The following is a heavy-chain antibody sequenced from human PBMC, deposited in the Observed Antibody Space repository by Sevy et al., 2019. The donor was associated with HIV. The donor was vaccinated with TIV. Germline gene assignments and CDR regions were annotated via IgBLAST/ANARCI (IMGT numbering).Heavy chain of an antibody. CDR3: VTAPGYYDSAPFDY. D-gene: IGHD3-22*01. CDR2: IKSKIDGETT. CDR1: GFTFNNAW. J-gene: IGHJ4*02. Sequence: GGSLRLSCAVSGFTFNNAWMNWVRQAPGTGLQWVGLIKSKIDGETTDYAPPVKSRFTISSEDSKNTLYLQMNSLKIEDTAVYYCVTAPGYYDSAPFDYWGPGTLVTVSS. V-gene: IGHV3-15*01.